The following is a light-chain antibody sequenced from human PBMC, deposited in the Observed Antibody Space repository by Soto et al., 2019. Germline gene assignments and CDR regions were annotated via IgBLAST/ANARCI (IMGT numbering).Light chain of an antibody. Sequence: EIVLTQFPGTLSLSPGERATLSCRASQSVSSNYLAWYQQRPGQPPNLLIFGASNRAPGIPDRFSGSGSGTDFTLTISRLEPEDFAVYYCQQRSNWPFTFGQGTRLEIK. CDR3: QQRSNWPFT. J-gene: IGKJ5*01. V-gene: IGKV3D-20*02. CDR1: QSVSSNY. CDR2: GAS.